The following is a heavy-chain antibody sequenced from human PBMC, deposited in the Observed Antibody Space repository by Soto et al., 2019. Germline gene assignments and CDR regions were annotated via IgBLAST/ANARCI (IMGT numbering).Heavy chain of an antibody. J-gene: IGHJ6*02. D-gene: IGHD3-10*01. CDR3: AREIGFLGMDV. V-gene: IGHV3-48*01. Sequence: EVQLVESGGGLVQPGGSLRLSCAASGFTFSSYSMNWVRQAPGKGLEWVSYISSSSSTIYYADSVKGRFTISRDNAKNSLYLQMNSLRAEDTAVYYCAREIGFLGMDVWGQGTTVTVSS. CDR1: GFTFSSYS. CDR2: ISSSSSTI.